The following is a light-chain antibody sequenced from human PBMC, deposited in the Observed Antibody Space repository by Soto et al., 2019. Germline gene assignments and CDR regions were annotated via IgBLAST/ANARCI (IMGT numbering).Light chain of an antibody. CDR2: DAS. CDR3: QQRTNWPLT. CDR1: QSVSSY. V-gene: IGKV3-11*01. Sequence: EIVLRQSPATPSLSPGERAALSCRASQSVSSYLGWYQQKPGQAPRLLIYDASNRATGIPARFSGSGSGTDFTLTISSLEPEDSAVYYCQQRTNWPLTFGGGTKVEI. J-gene: IGKJ4*01.